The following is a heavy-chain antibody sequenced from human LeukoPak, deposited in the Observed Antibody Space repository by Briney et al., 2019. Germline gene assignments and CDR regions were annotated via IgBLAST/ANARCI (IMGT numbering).Heavy chain of an antibody. CDR3: ARDGFSGYNNLGFDY. D-gene: IGHD5-12*01. CDR2: ISSGSHYM. CDR1: GFTFSSHA. Sequence: GGSLRLSCAASGFTFSSHAMNWVRQAPGKGLEWVSSISSGSHYMYYTESVKGRFTISRDNAKNSLYLQMDSLRVEDTAVYYCARDGFSGYNNLGFDYWGQGTLVTVSS. V-gene: IGHV3-21*01. J-gene: IGHJ4*02.